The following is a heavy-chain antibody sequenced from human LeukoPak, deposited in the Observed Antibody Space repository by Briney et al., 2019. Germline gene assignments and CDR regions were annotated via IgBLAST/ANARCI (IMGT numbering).Heavy chain of an antibody. CDR3: AKGRSSDSTLDY. CDR2: IKQDGSEK. J-gene: IGHJ4*02. CDR1: GFTFSSYW. D-gene: IGHD2-15*01. Sequence: AGGSLRLSCAASGFTFSSYWMSWVRQAPGKGLEWVANIKQDGSEKYYVDSVKGRFTITRDNDKTSLYRPMTTLSAEDTAVYYCAKGRSSDSTLDYWGQGTLVTVSS. V-gene: IGHV3-7*01.